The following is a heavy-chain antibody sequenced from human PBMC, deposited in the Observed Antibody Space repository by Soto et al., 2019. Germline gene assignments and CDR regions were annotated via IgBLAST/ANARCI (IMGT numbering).Heavy chain of an antibody. D-gene: IGHD3-10*01. J-gene: IGHJ6*02. CDR2: ISSSSSTI. CDR3: ARELTSRYHYYGSGYGMDV. CDR1: GFTFSSYS. V-gene: IGHV3-48*01. Sequence: EVQLVESGGGLVQPGGSLRLSCAASGFTFSSYSMNWVRQAPGKGLEWVSYISSSSSTIYYADSVKGRFTISRDNAKNSLYLQMTSLRAEDTAVYYCARELTSRYHYYGSGYGMDVWGQGTTVTVSS.